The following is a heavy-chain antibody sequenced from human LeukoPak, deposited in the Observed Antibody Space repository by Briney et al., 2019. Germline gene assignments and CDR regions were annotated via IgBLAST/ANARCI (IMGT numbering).Heavy chain of an antibody. CDR2: INAGNGNT. CDR1: GYTFTSYA. D-gene: IGHD2-15*01. Sequence: ASVKVSCKASGYTFTSYAMHCVRQAPGQRLEWMGWINAGNGNTKYSQKFQGRVTITRDTSASTAYMELSSLRSEDTAVYYCARGYCSGGSCGGGDYDFDYWGQGTLVTVSS. V-gene: IGHV1-3*01. CDR3: ARGYCSGGSCGGGDYDFDY. J-gene: IGHJ4*02.